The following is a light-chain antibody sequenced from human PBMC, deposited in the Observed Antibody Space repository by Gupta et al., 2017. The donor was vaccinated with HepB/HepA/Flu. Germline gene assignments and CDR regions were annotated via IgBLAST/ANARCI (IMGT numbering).Light chain of an antibody. V-gene: IGLV2-14*03. CDR2: DVN. CDR3: CSYTSRDTGV. J-gene: IGLJ3*02. Sequence: QSALTQPASVSGSPGQSITISCTGTRSDVGGYNYVSWYQQHPGKVPKLIIYDVNKRPSGVSHRFSGSKSDNTASLTISGLQAEDEADYFCCSYTSRDTGVFGRGTKVTVL. CDR1: RSDVGGYNY.